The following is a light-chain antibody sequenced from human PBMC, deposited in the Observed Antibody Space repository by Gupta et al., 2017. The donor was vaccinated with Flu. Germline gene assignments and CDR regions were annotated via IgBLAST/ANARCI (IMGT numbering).Light chain of an antibody. CDR2: AAS. CDR3: QQGDRTPT. V-gene: IGKV1-39*01. J-gene: IGKJ1*01. Sequence: SPSSLSASVGDRVTITRRTSPSISSYLNSYQKKAGIAAKLLSSAASSSQRGVPSRISGSGSGTEFMLTVSNLQPEDIATDSCQQGDRTPTFGTGTKVEIK. CDR1: PSISSY.